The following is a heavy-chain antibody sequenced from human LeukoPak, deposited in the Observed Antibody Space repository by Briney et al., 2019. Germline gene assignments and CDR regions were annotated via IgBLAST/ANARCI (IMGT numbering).Heavy chain of an antibody. J-gene: IGHJ4*02. Sequence: NPSETLSLTCTVSGGSISSYYWSWIRQPPGKGLEWIGYIYYSGSTNYNPSLKSRVTISVDTSKNQFSLKLSSVTAADTAVYYCARHQSGLVGAIDYWGQGTPVTVSS. CDR1: GGSISSYY. V-gene: IGHV4-59*08. CDR2: IYYSGST. CDR3: ARHQSGLVGAIDY. D-gene: IGHD1-26*01.